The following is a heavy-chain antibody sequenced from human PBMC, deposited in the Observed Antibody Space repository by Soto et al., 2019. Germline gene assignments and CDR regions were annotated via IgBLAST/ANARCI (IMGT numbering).Heavy chain of an antibody. J-gene: IGHJ4*02. CDR1: GFTFSSYA. CDR2: ISGSGGST. D-gene: IGHD2-21*02. CDR3: ARVWVTFDY. V-gene: IGHV3-23*01. Sequence: PGGSLRLSCAASGFTFSSYAMSWVRQAPGKGLEWVSAISGSGGSTYYADSVKGRFTISRDNAKNSLYLQMNSLRDEDTAVYYCARVWVTFDYWGQGTLVTVSS.